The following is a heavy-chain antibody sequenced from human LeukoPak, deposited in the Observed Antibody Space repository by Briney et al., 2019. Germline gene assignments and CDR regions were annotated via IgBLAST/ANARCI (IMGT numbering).Heavy chain of an antibody. J-gene: IGHJ4*02. V-gene: IGHV3-30-3*01. CDR3: ARAEWELLGQVEY. CDR2: ISYDGSNK. CDR1: GFTFSSYA. Sequence: GRSLRLSCAASGFTFSSYAVHCVRQAPGKGLEGGAVISYDGSNKYYADSVKGRFTISRDNSKNTLYLQMNSLRAEDTAVYYCARAEWELLGQVEYWGQGTLVTVSS. D-gene: IGHD1-26*01.